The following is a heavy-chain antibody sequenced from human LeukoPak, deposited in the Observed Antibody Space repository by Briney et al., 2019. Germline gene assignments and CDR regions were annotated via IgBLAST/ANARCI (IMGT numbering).Heavy chain of an antibody. Sequence: SQTLSLTCTVSVHPISTGSYYWTWIRQPAGKGLEWIGRIYTSGSTNYNPSLKSGVTISVDTSKNQFSLKLSPVPAADAAVYYCARVLQRAFFDYWGQGTLVTVSS. CDR1: VHPISTGSYY. CDR2: IYTSGST. CDR3: ARVLQRAFFDY. J-gene: IGHJ4*02. V-gene: IGHV4-61*02. D-gene: IGHD3-3*02.